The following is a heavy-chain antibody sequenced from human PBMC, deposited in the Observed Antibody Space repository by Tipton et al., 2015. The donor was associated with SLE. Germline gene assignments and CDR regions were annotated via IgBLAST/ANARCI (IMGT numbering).Heavy chain of an antibody. J-gene: IGHJ4*02. CDR2: VHYRGNT. Sequence: TLSLTCTVSGGSISSYYWGWIRQPPGKGLEWIGCVHYRGNTNYNPSLKSRVTMSVDTSKNQFSLKLNSVTAADTAVYYCARGGGDSSSCQDFDFWGQGTLVTVSS. D-gene: IGHD6-13*01. V-gene: IGHV4-59*01. CDR1: GGSISSYY. CDR3: ARGGGDSSSCQDFDF.